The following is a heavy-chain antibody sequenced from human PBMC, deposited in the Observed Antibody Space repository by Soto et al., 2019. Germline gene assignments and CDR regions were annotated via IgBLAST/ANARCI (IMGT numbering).Heavy chain of an antibody. CDR1: GFTFSDYA. D-gene: IGHD6-19*01. CDR3: AKGGRPWRVTSDFTY. Sequence: VQLVESGGGVVQPGRSLRLSCAASGFTFSDYAMHWVRQAPGKGLEWVAVVSHDGRNTHYADSVKGRFTISRDSSKNRVSRKMTNLRAEDTGVYLLAKGGRPWRVTSDFTYWGQGALVTVPS. V-gene: IGHV3-30*03. J-gene: IGHJ4*02. CDR2: VSHDGRNT.